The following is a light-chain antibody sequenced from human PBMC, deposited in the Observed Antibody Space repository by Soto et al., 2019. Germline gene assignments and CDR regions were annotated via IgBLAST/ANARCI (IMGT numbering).Light chain of an antibody. J-gene: IGKJ1*01. CDR3: LQDYNYPWT. Sequence: AIQMTQSPSSLSASVGDRVTITCRASQGIRNDLGWYQQKPGKAPKLLIYDASSLQSGVPSRFSGSGSGTDFTLTTSSLQPEDFATYYCLQDYNYPWTVGKGNKVDIK. CDR2: DAS. CDR1: QGIRND. V-gene: IGKV1-6*01.